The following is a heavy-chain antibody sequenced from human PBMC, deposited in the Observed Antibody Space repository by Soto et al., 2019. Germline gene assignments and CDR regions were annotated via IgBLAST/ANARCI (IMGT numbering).Heavy chain of an antibody. CDR2: IYYSGST. V-gene: IGHV4-39*01. D-gene: IGHD5-12*01. Sequence: SETLSLTCTVSGGSISSSSYSWGRIRQPPGKGLEWIGTIYYSGSTSYNQSLKNQDTISEDTSNNQFSLKMTSVTAADTAVYYCARRSGYGNCDYWGQGTLVTVS. J-gene: IGHJ4*02. CDR3: ARRSGYGNCDY. CDR1: GGSISSSSYS.